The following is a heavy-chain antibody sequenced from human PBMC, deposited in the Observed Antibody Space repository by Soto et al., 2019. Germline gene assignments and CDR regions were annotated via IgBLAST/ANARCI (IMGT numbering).Heavy chain of an antibody. D-gene: IGHD6-25*01. Sequence: PSETLSLTCAVYGGSFSGYYWSWIRQPSGKGLEWIGEINHSGSTNYNPSLKSRVTISVDTSKNQFSLKLSSVTAADTAVYYCARASGRRWYYYGMDVWGQGTTVTVSS. CDR2: INHSGST. V-gene: IGHV4-34*01. CDR1: GGSFSGYY. J-gene: IGHJ6*02. CDR3: ARASGRRWYYYGMDV.